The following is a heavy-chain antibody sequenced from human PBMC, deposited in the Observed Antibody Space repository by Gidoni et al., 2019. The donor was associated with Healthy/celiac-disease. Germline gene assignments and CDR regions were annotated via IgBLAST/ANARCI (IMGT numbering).Heavy chain of an antibody. D-gene: IGHD3-16*01. CDR2: ISGSGGST. J-gene: IGHJ4*02. CDR1: GFTFSSYA. Sequence: EVQLLESGGGLLQPGGSLRLSCAASGFTFSSYAISWVRQAPGKGLEWVSAISGSGGSTYYADSVKGRFTISRDKSKITLYLQMNSLRAEDTAVYYCAKDEEMMTTNWGQGTLVTVSS. V-gene: IGHV3-23*01. CDR3: AKDEEMMTTN.